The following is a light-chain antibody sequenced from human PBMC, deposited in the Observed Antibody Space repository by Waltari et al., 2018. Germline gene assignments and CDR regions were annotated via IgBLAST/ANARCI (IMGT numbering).Light chain of an antibody. CDR3: QQYNIWPWT. V-gene: IGKV3-15*01. Sequence: ELVMTQSPATLSVSPGERASLSCRASQSASTSLAWYHPTPGQAPRLLISRASTRAAGIPDRFSGSGSGTELTLTISSLQSEDSAIYYCQQYNIWPWTFGQGTKVDIK. CDR1: QSASTS. J-gene: IGKJ1*01. CDR2: RAS.